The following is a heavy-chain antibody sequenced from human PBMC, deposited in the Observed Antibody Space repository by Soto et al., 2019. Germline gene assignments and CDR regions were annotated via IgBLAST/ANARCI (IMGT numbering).Heavy chain of an antibody. CDR3: ARDGGNSFFDC. CDR2: IYHSGYT. V-gene: IGHV4-31*03. CDR1: GGSISSGCHY. D-gene: IGHD2-21*01. Sequence: QVQLQESGPGLVKPSQTLSLTCTVSGGSISSGCHYWSWIRQHPGKGLEWIGYIYHSGYTDYTPSLRSRATISVGTSTNHFSLKLSSVTAADTAVYYCARDGGNSFFDCWGQGAQVTVSS. J-gene: IGHJ4*02.